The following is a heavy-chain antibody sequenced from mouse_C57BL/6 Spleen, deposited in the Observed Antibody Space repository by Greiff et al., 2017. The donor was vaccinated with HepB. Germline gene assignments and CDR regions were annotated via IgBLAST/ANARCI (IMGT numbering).Heavy chain of an antibody. CDR2: IYPRSGNN. V-gene: IGHV1-81*01. CDR3: AREEASLLSDV. Sequence: QVQLQQSGAELARPGASVKLSCKASGYTFTSYGISWVKQRTGQGLEWIGEIYPRSGNNDNNEKLKGKATLTADKSSSTAYMELRSLTSEDSAVYFSAREEASLLSDVWGTGTTVTVSS. D-gene: IGHD3-2*02. CDR1: GYTFTSYG. J-gene: IGHJ1*03.